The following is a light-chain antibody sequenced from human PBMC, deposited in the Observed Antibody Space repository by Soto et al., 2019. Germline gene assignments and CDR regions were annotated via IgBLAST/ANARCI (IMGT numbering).Light chain of an antibody. V-gene: IGKV1-5*03. J-gene: IGKJ1*01. CDR2: KAS. CDR1: HSISIW. CDR3: QQYNSYWT. Sequence: DIQMTQSPSTLSASVGDRVTITCRASHSISIWLAWYQQKPGKAPKLLIYKASSLESGVPSRFSGSGSGTEFTLTISSLQPDDFATYYCQQYNSYWTFGQGTKVDIK.